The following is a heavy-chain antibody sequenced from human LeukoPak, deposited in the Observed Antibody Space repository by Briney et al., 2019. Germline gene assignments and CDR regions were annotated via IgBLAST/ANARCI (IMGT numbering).Heavy chain of an antibody. CDR1: GFSFSSYA. CDR2: IIGSGIST. J-gene: IGHJ4*02. Sequence: GGSLRLSCAASGFSFSSYAMSWVRQAPGKGLEWVSTIIGSGISTYYADSVKGRFTISRDNSKNTLYLQMNSLRVEDTAVYFCARARIAAPLLDYWGQGTLVTVSS. V-gene: IGHV3-23*01. CDR3: ARARIAAPLLDY. D-gene: IGHD6-13*01.